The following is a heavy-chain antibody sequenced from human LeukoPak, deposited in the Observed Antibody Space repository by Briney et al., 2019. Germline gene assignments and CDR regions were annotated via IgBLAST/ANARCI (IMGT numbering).Heavy chain of an antibody. V-gene: IGHV4-39*01. CDR2: IYYSGST. CDR1: GGSISSSGYY. J-gene: IGHJ5*02. Sequence: SETLSLTCTVSGGSISSSGYYWGWIRQPPGKGLEWIASIYYSGSTYYNPSLKSRVTISVDTSKNQLSLKLSSLTAADTAVYYCARHEYSGSYYGLSWFDPWGQGTLVTVPS. CDR3: ARHEYSGSYYGLSWFDP. D-gene: IGHD1-26*01.